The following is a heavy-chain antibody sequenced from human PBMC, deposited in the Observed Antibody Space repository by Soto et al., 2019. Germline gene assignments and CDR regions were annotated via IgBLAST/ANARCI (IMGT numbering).Heavy chain of an antibody. D-gene: IGHD6-19*01. CDR3: ATDDRTGSGWFPNYYYGVDV. CDR2: ISSSRGRI. CDR1: GSTFGSYG. V-gene: IGHV3-23*01. J-gene: IGHJ6*02. Sequence: PGASLRLSCAASGSTFGSYGMSWVRQAPGKGLEWGSGISSSRGRILYADSVEGRFNISRDNSTNTMYMQMNSLRVEDSAVYYWATDDRTGSGWFPNYYYGVDVWAQGTTVTVSS.